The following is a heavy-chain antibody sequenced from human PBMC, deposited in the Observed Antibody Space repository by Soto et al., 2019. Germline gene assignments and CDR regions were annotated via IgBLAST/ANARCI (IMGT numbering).Heavy chain of an antibody. CDR1: GYIFTGYH. V-gene: IGHV1-2*02. Sequence: ASVKVSCKASGYIFTGYHIHWVRQAPGRGLEWMGWINPNSGDAEYAQNFQGRVTMTRDTSFNLVYMEMSGLMSDDTAVYYCARDARGTRGFDEMDIWGQGTTVTVSS. J-gene: IGHJ6*02. CDR3: ARDARGTRGFDEMDI. D-gene: IGHD3-9*01. CDR2: INPNSGDA.